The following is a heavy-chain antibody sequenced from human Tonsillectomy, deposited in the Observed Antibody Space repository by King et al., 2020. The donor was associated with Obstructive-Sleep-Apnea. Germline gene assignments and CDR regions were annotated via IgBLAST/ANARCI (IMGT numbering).Heavy chain of an antibody. CDR1: GFTFSSYS. D-gene: IGHD3-10*01. CDR3: ASEIYGSGEGNV. V-gene: IGHV3-21*01. CDR2: ISSGTSYI. Sequence: VQLVESGGGLVKPGGSLRLSCAASGFTFSSYSMNWVRQAPGKGLEWVSSISSGTSYIYYADSVKGRFTISRDNAKNSLYLQMNSLRAEDTAVYYCASEIYGSGEGNVWGQGTLVTVSS. J-gene: IGHJ4*02.